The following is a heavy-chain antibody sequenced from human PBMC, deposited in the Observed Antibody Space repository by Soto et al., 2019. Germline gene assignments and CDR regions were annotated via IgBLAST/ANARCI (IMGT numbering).Heavy chain of an antibody. V-gene: IGHV3-20*04. Sequence: GGSLRLSCAASGFTFSSYWMSWVRQAPGKGLEWVSGFKWNSGDVGYADSVKGRFTISRDNAKNSLYLQMNSLRPEDTAVYYCAKDRSSGSPYYGMDFWGQGTMVTVSS. D-gene: IGHD3-10*01. CDR2: FKWNSGDV. CDR1: GFTFSSYW. CDR3: AKDRSSGSPYYGMDF. J-gene: IGHJ6*02.